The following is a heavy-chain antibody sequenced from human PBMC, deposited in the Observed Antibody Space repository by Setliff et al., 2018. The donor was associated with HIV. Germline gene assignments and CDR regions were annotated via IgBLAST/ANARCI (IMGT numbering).Heavy chain of an antibody. Sequence: ASETLSLTCTVSGGSISSHYWSWIRQPPGKGLEWIGYMYYSGSTNYNPSLKSRVSISVDTSKNQFSLKLSSVTAADTAVYYCARVGDFWSDNPPLGYYYLDVWGKGTTVTVSS. CDR2: MYYSGST. V-gene: IGHV4-59*11. CDR3: ARVGDFWSDNPPLGYYYLDV. J-gene: IGHJ6*03. D-gene: IGHD3-3*01. CDR1: GGSISSHY.